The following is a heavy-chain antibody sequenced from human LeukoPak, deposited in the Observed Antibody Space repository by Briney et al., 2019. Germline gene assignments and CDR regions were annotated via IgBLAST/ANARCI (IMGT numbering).Heavy chain of an antibody. CDR1: YTFTNYG. CDR3: ATSSGDSSAWVDF. CDR2: IDTINENT. Sequence: ASVKVSCKASYTFTNYGVTWVRQAPGQRFEWMGWIDTINENTKYAQNFQGRLTLTTDSSRNTVYMELRSLRSDDTAVYYCATSSGDSSAWVDFWGRGTLVTVSP. J-gene: IGHJ4*02. D-gene: IGHD6-19*01. V-gene: IGHV1-18*01.